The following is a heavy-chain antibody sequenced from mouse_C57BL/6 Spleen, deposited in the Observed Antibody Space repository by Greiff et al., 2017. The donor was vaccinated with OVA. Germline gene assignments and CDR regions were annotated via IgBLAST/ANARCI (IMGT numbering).Heavy chain of an antibody. J-gene: IGHJ3*01. V-gene: IGHV1-26*01. CDR1: VSTFTDSY. Sequence: VQLQQSGPELVKPGASVNLSFPSSVSTFTDSYLNWVKQSHGKSLEWIGDINPNNGGTSYNQKFKGKATLTVDKSSSTAYMELRSLTSEDSAVYYCARSYGNYYAWFAYWGQGTLVTVSA. CDR3: ARSYGNYYAWFAY. D-gene: IGHD2-1*01. CDR2: INPNNGGT.